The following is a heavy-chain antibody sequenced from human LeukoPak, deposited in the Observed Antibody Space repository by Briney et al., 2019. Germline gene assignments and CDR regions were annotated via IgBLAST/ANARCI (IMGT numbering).Heavy chain of an antibody. CDR3: ARGLYDAFAI. V-gene: IGHV3-66*01. J-gene: IGHJ3*02. CDR2: IYSGGST. Sequence: GGSLRLSCAASGFTVISNYMSWVRQAPGKGLEWVSVIYSGGSTYYADSVKGRFTISRDNSKNTVNLQMNSLRVEDTAVYYCARGLYDAFAIWGQGTMVTVSS. CDR1: GFTVISNY.